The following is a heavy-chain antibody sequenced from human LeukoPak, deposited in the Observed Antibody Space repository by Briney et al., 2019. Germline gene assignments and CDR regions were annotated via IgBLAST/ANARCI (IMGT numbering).Heavy chain of an antibody. V-gene: IGHV4-34*01. D-gene: IGHD3-22*01. CDR3: ARGQWLLRPFDY. CDR2: INHSGST. Sequence: SETLSLTCAVYGGSFSGYYWSWIRQPPGKGLEWIGEINHSGSTNYNPSLKSRVTISVDTSKNQFSLKLSSVTAADTAVYYCARGQWLLRPFDYWGQGTLVTVSS. J-gene: IGHJ4*02. CDR1: GGSFSGYY.